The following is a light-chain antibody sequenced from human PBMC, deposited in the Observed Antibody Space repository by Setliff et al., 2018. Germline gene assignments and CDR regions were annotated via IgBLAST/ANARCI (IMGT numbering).Light chain of an antibody. V-gene: IGLV2-8*01. Sequence: QSALAQPPSASGSPGQSVTISCTGTSRDIGAYNSVSWYQQHPGKAPKLLIYEVTKRPSGVPDRFSGSKSGNTASLTVSGLQADDEADYFCCSYAASYNPYVFGTGTKVTVL. CDR3: CSYAASYNPYV. J-gene: IGLJ1*01. CDR1: SRDIGAYNS. CDR2: EVT.